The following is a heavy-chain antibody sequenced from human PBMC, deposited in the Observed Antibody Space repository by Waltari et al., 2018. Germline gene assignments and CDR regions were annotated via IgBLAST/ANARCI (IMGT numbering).Heavy chain of an antibody. CDR1: GLAFSSMW. D-gene: IGHD3-10*01. CDR3: VGPLGSNEDV. V-gene: IGHV3-7*01. Sequence: EVQMVESGGGLVQPGGSLRLSCAASGLAFSSMWLTWVRQAPGEGVEWVANIKPDGSETHYVDSVKGRFTISRDNTNNFLYLQMNNLRAEDTALYYCVGPLGSNEDVWGKGTTVTVSS. J-gene: IGHJ6*04. CDR2: IKPDGSET.